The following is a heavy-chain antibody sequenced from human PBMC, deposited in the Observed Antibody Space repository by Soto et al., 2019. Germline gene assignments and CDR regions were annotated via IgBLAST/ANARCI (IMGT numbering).Heavy chain of an antibody. CDR1: GFSLSTSGVG. CDR3: AHRFYDSSGYRLPPKAFDI. CDR2: IYWDDDK. D-gene: IGHD3-22*01. V-gene: IGHV2-5*02. Sequence: QITLKESGPTLVNPTQTLTLTCTFSGFSLSTSGVGVGWIRQPPGKALEWLALIYWDDDKRYSPSLKSRLTITKDTSKNQVVLTMTNMDPVDTATYYCAHRFYDSSGYRLPPKAFDIWGQGTMVTVSS. J-gene: IGHJ3*02.